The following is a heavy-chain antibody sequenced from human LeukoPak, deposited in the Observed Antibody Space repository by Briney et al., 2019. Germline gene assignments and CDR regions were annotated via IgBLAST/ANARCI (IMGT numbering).Heavy chain of an antibody. V-gene: IGHV4-61*02. CDR1: GGSISSGSYY. J-gene: IGHJ5*02. Sequence: PSETLSLTCTVSGGSISSGSYYWSWIRQPAGKGLEWIGRIYTSGSTNYNPSLKSRVTISVDTSKNQFSLKLSSVTAADTAVYYCARGGLRYSSHVPPKNWFDPWGQGTLVTVSS. D-gene: IGHD6-13*01. CDR2: IYTSGST. CDR3: ARGGLRYSSHVPPKNWFDP.